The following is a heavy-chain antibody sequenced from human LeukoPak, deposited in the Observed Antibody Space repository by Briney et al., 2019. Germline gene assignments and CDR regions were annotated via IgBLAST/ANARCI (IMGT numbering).Heavy chain of an antibody. V-gene: IGHV4-59*01. J-gene: IGHJ4*02. Sequence: SETLSLTCTVSGGSISSYYWSWIRQPPGKGLEWIGYIYYSGSTYYNPSLKSRATISVDTSKNQFSLELSSVTAADTAVYFCATGRKLFDHWGQGALVTVSS. CDR2: IYYSGST. CDR1: GGSISSYY. CDR3: ATGRKLFDH.